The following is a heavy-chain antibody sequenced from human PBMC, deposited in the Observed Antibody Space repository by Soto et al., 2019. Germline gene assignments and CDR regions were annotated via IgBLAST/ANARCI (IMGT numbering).Heavy chain of an antibody. D-gene: IGHD1-7*01. V-gene: IGHV3-30*18. CDR2: ISYDGSNK. Sequence: TGGSLRLARAASELTFSSYGMRWVRQSPGKGLEWVAVISYDGSNKYYADSVKGRFTISRDNSKNTLYLQMNSLRAEDTAVYYCAKDVAGTTLDPWGQGTLVTVSS. CDR3: AKDVAGTTLDP. CDR1: ELTFSSYG. J-gene: IGHJ5*02.